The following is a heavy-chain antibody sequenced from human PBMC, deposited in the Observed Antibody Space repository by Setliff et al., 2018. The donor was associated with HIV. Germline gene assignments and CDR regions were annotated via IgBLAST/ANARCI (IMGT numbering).Heavy chain of an antibody. V-gene: IGHV3-9*01. CDR2: ISWNSGSI. CDR3: AKGFSSSWLYYFDY. D-gene: IGHD6-13*01. CDR1: GFIFDDYA. Sequence: PGGSLRLSCAASGFIFDDYAMHWVRQAPGKGLEWVSGISWNSGSIGYVDSVKGRFTISRDDAQNSLYLQMNSLRAEDTALYYCAKGFSSSWLYYFDYWGQGTPVTVSS. J-gene: IGHJ4*02.